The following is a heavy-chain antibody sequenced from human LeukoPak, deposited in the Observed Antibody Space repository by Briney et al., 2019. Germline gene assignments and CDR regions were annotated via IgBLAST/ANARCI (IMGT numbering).Heavy chain of an antibody. V-gene: IGHV4-39*01. D-gene: IGHD6-13*01. CDR2: MSYSGST. J-gene: IGHJ4*02. CDR3: ARNTRSSWYIDY. Sequence: SETLSLTCTVSGGSISSSSHYWGCIRQPPGKGLEWIGIMSYSGSTYYNPSLKSRVTISVDTSKNQFSLKLSSVTAADAAVYYCARNTRSSWYIDYWGQGTLVTVSS. CDR1: GGSISSSSHY.